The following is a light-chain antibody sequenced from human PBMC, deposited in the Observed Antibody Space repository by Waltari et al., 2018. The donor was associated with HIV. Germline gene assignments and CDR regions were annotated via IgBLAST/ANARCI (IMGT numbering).Light chain of an antibody. Sequence: QAVLTQPASLSASPGASASLTCTLRSGIDVAIYRIYWYQQKPGSPPQYLLRSKSDSDKQQGSGVPSRFSGSKDASANAGILRISGLQSGDEADYYCVIWHNSAWVFGGGTKLTVL. J-gene: IGLJ2*01. CDR1: SGIDVAIYR. CDR2: SKSDSDK. V-gene: IGLV5-45*01. CDR3: VIWHNSAWV.